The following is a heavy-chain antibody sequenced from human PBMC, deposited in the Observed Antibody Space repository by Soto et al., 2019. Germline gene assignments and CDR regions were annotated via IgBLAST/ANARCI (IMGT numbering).Heavy chain of an antibody. Sequence: GGSLRLSCAASGFTFSSYAMSWVRQAPGKGLEWVSAISGSGGSTYYADSVKGRFTISRDNSKNTLYLQMNSLRAEDTAVYYCAKVIGNPPREVSNWYFDLWGRGTLVTVSS. CDR3: AKVIGNPPREVSNWYFDL. CDR2: ISGSGGST. V-gene: IGHV3-23*01. CDR1: GFTFSSYA. J-gene: IGHJ2*01. D-gene: IGHD1-1*01.